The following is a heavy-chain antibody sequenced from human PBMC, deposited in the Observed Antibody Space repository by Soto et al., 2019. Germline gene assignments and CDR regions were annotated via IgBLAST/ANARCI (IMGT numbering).Heavy chain of an antibody. D-gene: IGHD2-2*01. CDR1: GGSISIDYW. Sequence: PSETLSLTCAVSGGSISIDYWWSWVRQPPGKGLEWIGEIYHSGSTNYNPSLKSRVTISVDKSKNQFPLKLSSVTAADTAVYYCARDRIVVVPAAEGVENWFDPWGQGTLVTVSS. CDR3: ARDRIVVVPAAEGVENWFDP. V-gene: IGHV4-4*02. J-gene: IGHJ5*02. CDR2: IYHSGST.